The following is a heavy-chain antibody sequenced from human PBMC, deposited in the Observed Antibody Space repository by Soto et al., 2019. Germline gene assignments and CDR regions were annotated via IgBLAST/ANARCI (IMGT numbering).Heavy chain of an antibody. D-gene: IGHD1-1*01. J-gene: IGHJ5*02. CDR3: AADLAPTDPCNWFEP. CDR2: IVVGSGNT. Sequence: QIQLVQFGPEVKKPGTPVKVSCKASGFTFSSSGIHWVRQARGQRLERIGWIVVGSGNTNYEQKFQERVTITRDVSKNPAYMQLTSLRSEDTAVYDYAADLAPTDPCNWFEPWGQGHLVTVSS. V-gene: IGHV1-58*02. CDR1: GFTFSSSG.